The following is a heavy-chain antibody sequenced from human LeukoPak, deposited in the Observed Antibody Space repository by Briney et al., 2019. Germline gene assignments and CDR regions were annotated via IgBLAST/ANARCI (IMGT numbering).Heavy chain of an antibody. CDR2: ISSSGTTT. J-gene: IGHJ4*02. Sequence: GGSLRLSCAASGFTFSSYEMNWVRQAPGKGLEWVSYISSSGTTTFYADSVKGRFTISRDNAKNSLYLQMNSLRAEDTAVYYCARETDYGDPPYWGQGTLVTVSS. V-gene: IGHV3-48*03. CDR3: ARETDYGDPPY. D-gene: IGHD4-17*01. CDR1: GFTFSSYE.